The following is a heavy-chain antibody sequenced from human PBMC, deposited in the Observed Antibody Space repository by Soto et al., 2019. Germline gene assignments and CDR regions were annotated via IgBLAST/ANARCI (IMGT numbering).Heavy chain of an antibody. V-gene: IGHV1-3*01. CDR2: INAGRGNT. J-gene: IGHJ3*02. CDR3: ARDTETLGPRANDALDI. CDR1: GYTFSAYT. Sequence: QAQLVQSGAEMKKPGASVKVSCKATGYTFSAYTMNWVRQAPGQSLEWMGWINAGRGNTKYSQNFQGSVSITRDTAASPVYMELTGLTSEVTAVYYCARDTETLGPRANDALDIWGQGTMVTVSS. D-gene: IGHD3-3*02.